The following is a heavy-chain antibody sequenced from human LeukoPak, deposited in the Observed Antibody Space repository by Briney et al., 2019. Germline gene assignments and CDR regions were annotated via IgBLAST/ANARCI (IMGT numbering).Heavy chain of an antibody. CDR2: IYSGGST. CDR1: GGSISSSSYY. D-gene: IGHD3-10*01. Sequence: ETLSLTCTVSGGSISSSSYYWGWIRQAPGKGLEWVSVIYSGGSTYYADSVKGRFTISRDNSKNTLYLQMNSLRAEDTAVYYCAREGVLWAFDIWGQGTMVTVSS. CDR3: AREGVLWAFDI. V-gene: IGHV3-53*01. J-gene: IGHJ3*02.